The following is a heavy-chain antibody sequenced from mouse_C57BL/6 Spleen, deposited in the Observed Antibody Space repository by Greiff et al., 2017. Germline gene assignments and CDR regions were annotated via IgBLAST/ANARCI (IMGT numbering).Heavy chain of an antibody. CDR1: GYTFTSYW. D-gene: IGHD2-3*01. CDR2: IYPGSGST. J-gene: IGHJ3*01. Sequence: QVQLQQSGAELVKPGASVQMSCKASGYTFTSYWITWVKQRPGQGLEWIGDIYPGSGSTNYNEKFKSKATLTVDTSSSTAYMQLSSLTSEDSAVYYCAQEDGYRFAYWGQGTLVTVSA. V-gene: IGHV1-55*01. CDR3: AQEDGYRFAY.